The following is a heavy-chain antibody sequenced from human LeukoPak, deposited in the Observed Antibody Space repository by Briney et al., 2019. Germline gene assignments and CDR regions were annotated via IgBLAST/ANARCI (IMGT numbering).Heavy chain of an antibody. D-gene: IGHD5-18*01. CDR2: IKQDGNEK. Sequence: GGSLRLSCAASGFTFSRYWMSWVRQAPGKGLEWVANIKQDGNEKYYVDSVKGRFTISRDNAKNSVYLQMNSLRAEDTAVYYCARDLSGVTGYTYGRGIDYWGQGTLVTVSS. V-gene: IGHV3-7*01. J-gene: IGHJ4*02. CDR1: GFTFSRYW. CDR3: ARDLSGVTGYTYGRGIDY.